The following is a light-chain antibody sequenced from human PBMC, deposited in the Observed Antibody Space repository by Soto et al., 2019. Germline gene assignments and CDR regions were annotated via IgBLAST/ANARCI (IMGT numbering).Light chain of an antibody. J-gene: IGLJ2*01. CDR2: EGS. V-gene: IGLV2-23*01. Sequence: QSALTQPASVSGSPGQSSTLSCTGTSSDVGSYNLVSWYHQHPGKAPKLMIYEGSKRPSVVSNRFSGSKSGNTASLTISGLQAEDEADYYCCSYAGSSTVVFGGRTKLTVL. CDR3: CSYAGSSTVV. CDR1: SSDVGSYNL.